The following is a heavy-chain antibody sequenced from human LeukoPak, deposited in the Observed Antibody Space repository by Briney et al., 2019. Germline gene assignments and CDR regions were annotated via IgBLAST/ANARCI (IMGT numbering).Heavy chain of an antibody. CDR1: RYTFTSSD. V-gene: IGHV1-8*01. J-gene: IGHJ4*02. CDR2: IKPKSGMT. Sequence: GPVKVSCKAFRYTFTSSDVNGVRQATGQGREWRGWIKPKSGMTGYAKRFQDRVSMTMNTSISTAYMELSSLRFDDTAVYYCARGRSGLAAAGTYDYWGQGTLITVSS. CDR3: ARGRSGLAAAGTYDY. D-gene: IGHD6-13*01.